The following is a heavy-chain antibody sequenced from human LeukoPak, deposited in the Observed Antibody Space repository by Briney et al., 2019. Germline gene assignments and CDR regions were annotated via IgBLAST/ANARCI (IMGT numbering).Heavy chain of an antibody. D-gene: IGHD3-9*01. V-gene: IGHV3-21*01. CDR1: GFTFSSYS. Sequence: GGSLRLSCAASGFTFSSYSMNWVRQAPGKGLEWVSSISSSSYIYYADSVKGRFTISRDNAKNSLYLQVNSLRAEDTAVYYCARDGRALRYFDWTVNDYWGQGTLVTVSS. CDR3: ARDGRALRYFDWTVNDY. CDR2: ISSSSYI. J-gene: IGHJ4*02.